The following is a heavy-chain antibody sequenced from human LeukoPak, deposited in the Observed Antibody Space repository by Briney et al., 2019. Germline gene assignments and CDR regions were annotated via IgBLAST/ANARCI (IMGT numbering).Heavy chain of an antibody. CDR3: AKDGTPYYYGMDV. D-gene: IGHD1-26*01. Sequence: GRSLRLSCAASGFTFSSYGMHWVRQAPGKGLEWVAVISYDGSNKYYADSVKGRFTISRDNSKNTLYLQMNSLRAEDTAVYYCAKDGTPYYYGMDVWGQGTTATVSS. CDR1: GFTFSSYG. CDR2: ISYDGSNK. V-gene: IGHV3-30*18. J-gene: IGHJ6*02.